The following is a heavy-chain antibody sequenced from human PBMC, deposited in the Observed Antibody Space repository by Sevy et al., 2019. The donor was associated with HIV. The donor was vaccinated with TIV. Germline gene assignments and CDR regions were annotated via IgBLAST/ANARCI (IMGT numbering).Heavy chain of an antibody. CDR3: ARDQAMATREALNNYFDY. J-gene: IGHJ4*02. Sequence: GESLKISCAASGFTFSSYSMKWVRQAPGKGLEWVSSISSSSSYIYYADSVKGRFTISRDNAKNSLYLQMNSLRAEDTAVYYCARDQAMATREALNNYFDYWGQRTLVTVSS. D-gene: IGHD5-12*01. CDR1: GFTFSSYS. V-gene: IGHV3-21*01. CDR2: ISSSSSYI.